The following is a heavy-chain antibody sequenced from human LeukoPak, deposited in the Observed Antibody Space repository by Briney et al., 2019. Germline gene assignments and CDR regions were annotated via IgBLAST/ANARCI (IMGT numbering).Heavy chain of an antibody. CDR2: INAKTGGA. CDR1: GYTFTSYY. CDR3: ARELNYDSSGYYFDY. J-gene: IGHJ4*02. D-gene: IGHD3-22*01. Sequence: ASVKVSCKASGYTFTSYYMEWVRQAPGQGLEWMGWINAKTGGANYAQHFQGRVTMTRDMSISTAYMELSRLRSDDTAVYYCARELNYDSSGYYFDYWGQGTLVTVSS. V-gene: IGHV1-2*02.